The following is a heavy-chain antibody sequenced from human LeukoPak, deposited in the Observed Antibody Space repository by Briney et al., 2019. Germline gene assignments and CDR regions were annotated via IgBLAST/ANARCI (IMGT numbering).Heavy chain of an antibody. CDR3: ANGDNWRLRYFDY. CDR1: GYSFTTYW. Sequence: GESLKISCKGSGYSFTTYWVGGVGQMPGKGLEWIGSIYPGDSDTRNNPSFQSQVTISADKSISTAYLQWSRLKASDTAMYYCANGDNWRLRYFDYWGQGTLVTVSS. D-gene: IGHD1-20*01. J-gene: IGHJ4*02. V-gene: IGHV5-51*01. CDR2: IYPGDSDT.